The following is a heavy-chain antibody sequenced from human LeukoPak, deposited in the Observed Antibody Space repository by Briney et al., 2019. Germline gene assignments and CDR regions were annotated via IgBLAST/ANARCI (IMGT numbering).Heavy chain of an antibody. CDR3: ARVLGLWYFDY. J-gene: IGHJ4*02. D-gene: IGHD3/OR15-3a*01. V-gene: IGHV3-48*03. CDR2: ISSSGSTV. Sequence: GGSLRLSCAASGFTFSSYEMNWVRQAPGKGLEWVSSISSSGSTVYYADSVKGRFTISRDNAKNSLYLQMSSLRAEDTAVYYCARVLGLWYFDYWGQGTLVTVSS. CDR1: GFTFSSYE.